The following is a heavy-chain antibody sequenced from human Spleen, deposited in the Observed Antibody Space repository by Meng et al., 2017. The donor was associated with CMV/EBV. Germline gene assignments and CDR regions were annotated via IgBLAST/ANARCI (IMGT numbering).Heavy chain of an antibody. Sequence: GGSLRLSCAASGFTFSSYGMHWVRQAPGKGLEWVAFIRYDGSNKYYADSVKGRFTISRDNSKNTLYLQMNSLRAEDTAVYYCARTVTVVPAAISPNYFDYWGQGTLVTVSS. CDR1: GFTFSSYG. J-gene: IGHJ4*02. D-gene: IGHD2-2*01. CDR2: IRYDGSNK. CDR3: ARTVTVVPAAISPNYFDY. V-gene: IGHV3-30*02.